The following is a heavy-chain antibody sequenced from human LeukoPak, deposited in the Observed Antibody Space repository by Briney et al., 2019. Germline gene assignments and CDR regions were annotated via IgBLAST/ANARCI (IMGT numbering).Heavy chain of an antibody. J-gene: IGHJ6*04. V-gene: IGHV3-7*01. D-gene: IGHD3-3*01. CDR1: GFTFSSYW. CDR2: IKQDGSEK. Sequence: GGSLRLSCAASGFTFSSYWMSWVRQAPGKGLEWVANIKQDGSEKYYVDSVKGRFTISRDNAKNSLYLQMNSLRAEDTAVYYCARDPAYYDFWSGYWFKDVWGKGTTVTVSS. CDR3: ARDPAYYDFWSGYWFKDV.